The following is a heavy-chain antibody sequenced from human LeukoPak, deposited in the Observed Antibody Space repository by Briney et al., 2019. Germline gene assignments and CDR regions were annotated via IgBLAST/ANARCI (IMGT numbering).Heavy chain of an antibody. CDR1: GDSISRTNFY. D-gene: IGHD3-10*02. Sequence: SETLSLTCTVSGDSISRTNFYWGWIRQPPGKGPEWIGSVFYDGTTYYHPSLESRATVSVDTSKNQFFLKLSSVTAADTAVYYCARSTGSTMFIDYWGQGTLVTVSS. V-gene: IGHV4-39*07. CDR3: ARSTGSTMFIDY. CDR2: VFYDGTT. J-gene: IGHJ4*02.